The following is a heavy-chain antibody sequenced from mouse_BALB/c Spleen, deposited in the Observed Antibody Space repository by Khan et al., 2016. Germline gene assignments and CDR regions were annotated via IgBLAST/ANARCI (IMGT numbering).Heavy chain of an antibody. Sequence: EVKLLESGGGLVQPGGSLKLSCAASGFDLSRYWMRWVRQAPGKGLEWIGEINPDTITIDYAPSLKDKFTISRDNAKNTLYLQMSKVRSEDTALYYCARGNYVPGSLDYWGQGTTLTVSS. D-gene: IGHD2-1*01. CDR3: ARGNYVPGSLDY. CDR1: GFDLSRYW. J-gene: IGHJ2*01. CDR2: INPDTITI. V-gene: IGHV4-1*02.